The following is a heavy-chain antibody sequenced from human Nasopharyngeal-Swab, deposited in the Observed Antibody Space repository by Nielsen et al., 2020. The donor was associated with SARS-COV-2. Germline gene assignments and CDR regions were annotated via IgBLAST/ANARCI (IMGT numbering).Heavy chain of an antibody. CDR2: IYHSGST. CDR3: AREGYSYGNNWFDP. Sequence: SETLFLTCTVSGYSISSGYYWGWIRQPPGKGLEWIGSIYHSGSTYYNPSLKSRVTISVDTSKNQFSLKLSSVTAADTAVYYCAREGYSYGNNWFDPWGQGTLVTVSS. D-gene: IGHD5-18*01. CDR1: GYSISSGYY. J-gene: IGHJ5*02. V-gene: IGHV4-38-2*02.